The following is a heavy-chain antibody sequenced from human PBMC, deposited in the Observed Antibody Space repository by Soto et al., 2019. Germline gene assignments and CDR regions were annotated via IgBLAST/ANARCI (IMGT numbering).Heavy chain of an antibody. D-gene: IGHD3-22*01. CDR1: GFTFSNAW. CDR2: IKSKTDGGTT. J-gene: IGHJ4*01. Sequence: GGSLRLSCAASGFTFSNAWMSWVRQAPGKGLEWVGRIKSKTDGGTTDYAAPVKGRFTISRDDSKNTLYLQMNSLKTEDTAVYYCTTLPGVYYDSSGYYYGYDYWGQETLVTVSS. CDR3: TTLPGVYYDSSGYYYGYDY. V-gene: IGHV3-15*01.